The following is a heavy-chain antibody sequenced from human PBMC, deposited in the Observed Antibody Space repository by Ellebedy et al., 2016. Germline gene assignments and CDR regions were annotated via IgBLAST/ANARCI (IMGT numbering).Heavy chain of an antibody. CDR3: ARDRVRATGD. CDR2: IKEDGGET. V-gene: IGHV3-7*01. CDR1: GFTFSRYW. J-gene: IGHJ4*02. D-gene: IGHD5-12*01. Sequence: GGSLRLXCAASGFTFSRYWMSWVRQAPGKGLEWVANIKEDGGETYYVDSVKGRFTISRDNAKNSLYLQMNSLRAEDTAVYYCARDRVRATGDWGQGTLVTVSS.